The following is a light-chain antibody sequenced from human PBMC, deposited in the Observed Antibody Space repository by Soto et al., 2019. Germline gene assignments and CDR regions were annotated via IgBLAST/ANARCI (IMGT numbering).Light chain of an antibody. J-gene: IGLJ1*01. Sequence: QSVLTQPPSVSGAPGQRVTISCTGSSSNIGAGYDVHWYQQLPGTAPKLLIYGNSNRPSGVPDRFSGSKSGTSASLAITGRQAEDEADYYCQSYDGSLSGYVFGTGTKVTVL. CDR1: SSNIGAGYD. V-gene: IGLV1-40*01. CDR3: QSYDGSLSGYV. CDR2: GNS.